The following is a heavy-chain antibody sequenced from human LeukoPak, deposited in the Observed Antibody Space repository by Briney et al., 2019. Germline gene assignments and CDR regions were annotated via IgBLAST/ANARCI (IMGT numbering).Heavy chain of an antibody. CDR3: AREMGGRLRAFDI. Sequence: ASVKVSCKASGYTFTGYYMHWVRQAPGQGLEWMGIINPSSGSTSYAQKFQGRVTMTRDMSTSTVYMELGSLRSEDTAVYYCAREMGGRLRAFDIWGQGTMVTVSS. CDR1: GYTFTGYY. D-gene: IGHD3-16*01. V-gene: IGHV1-46*01. CDR2: INPSSGST. J-gene: IGHJ3*02.